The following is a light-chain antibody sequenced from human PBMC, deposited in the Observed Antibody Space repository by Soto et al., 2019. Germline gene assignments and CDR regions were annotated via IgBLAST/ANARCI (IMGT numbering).Light chain of an antibody. CDR1: QSISSW. CDR2: KAS. Sequence: DIQMTQXPSTLSASVGDRVTMTCRASQSISSWLAWYQQKPGKAPKLLIYKASSLEGGVPSRFSGXXXGXXXTXTISSLQPDDFATYYCQQYHSYSLTFGGGTKVDIK. CDR3: QQYHSYSLT. V-gene: IGKV1-5*03. J-gene: IGKJ4*01.